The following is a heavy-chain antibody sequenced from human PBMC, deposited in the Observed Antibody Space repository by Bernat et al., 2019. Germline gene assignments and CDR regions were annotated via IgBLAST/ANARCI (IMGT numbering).Heavy chain of an antibody. J-gene: IGHJ6*02. CDR1: GGSFSGYY. CDR3: ARVTTDYGMDV. D-gene: IGHD4-11*01. Sequence: QVQLQQWGAGLLKPSETLSLTCAVYGGSFSGYYWSWIRQPPGKGLEWIGEINHSGSTNYNPSLKSRVTISVDTSKSKFSLKLSSVTAADTAVYYCARVTTDYGMDVWGQGTTVTVSS. V-gene: IGHV4-34*01. CDR2: INHSGST.